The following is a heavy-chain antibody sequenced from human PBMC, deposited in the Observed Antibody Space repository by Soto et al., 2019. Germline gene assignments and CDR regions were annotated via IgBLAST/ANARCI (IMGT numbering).Heavy chain of an antibody. Sequence: ASVKVSCKASGYTFTSYGISWVRQAPGQGLEWMGWISAYNGNTNYAQKLQGRVTMTTDTSTSTAYMELRSLRSDDTAVYYCAKVISAYYYYMDVWGKGTTVNVS. J-gene: IGHJ6*03. V-gene: IGHV1-18*01. CDR2: ISAYNGNT. CDR1: GYTFTSYG. CDR3: AKVISAYYYYMDV.